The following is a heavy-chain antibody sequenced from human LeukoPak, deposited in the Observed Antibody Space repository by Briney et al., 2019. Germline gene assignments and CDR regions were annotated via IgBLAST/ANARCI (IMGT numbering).Heavy chain of an antibody. CDR1: GFTFDDYA. D-gene: IGHD6-6*01. CDR2: ISWNSGSI. CDR3: AKDMKYSINPGFDY. Sequence: SLRLSCAASGFTFDDYAMHWVRQAPGKGLEWVSGISWNSGSIGYADSVKGRFTISRDNAKNSLYLQMNSLRAEDTALYYCAKDMKYSINPGFDYWGQGTLVTVSS. J-gene: IGHJ4*02. V-gene: IGHV3-9*01.